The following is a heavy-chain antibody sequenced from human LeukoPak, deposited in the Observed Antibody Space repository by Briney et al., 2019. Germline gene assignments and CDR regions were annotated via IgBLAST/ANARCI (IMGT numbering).Heavy chain of an antibody. Sequence: GEPLKLYRNGSGYSLTSYWIGWVRQIPGKGLAWNRIIYPGDSDTRYSPSFQAQVTISADKSISTAYLQWSSLKASDTAMYYCARRKYGSASLFDSWGQGTLVTVSS. CDR3: ARRKYGSASLFDS. V-gene: IGHV5-51*01. CDR2: IYPGDSDT. D-gene: IGHD3-10*01. CDR1: GYSLTSYW. J-gene: IGHJ4*02.